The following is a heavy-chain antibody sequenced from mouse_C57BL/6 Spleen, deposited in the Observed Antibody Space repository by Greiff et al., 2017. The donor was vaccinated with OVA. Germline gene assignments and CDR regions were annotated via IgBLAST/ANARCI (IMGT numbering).Heavy chain of an antibody. CDR1: GFTFSSYG. Sequence: EVKLQESGGDLVKPGGSLKLSCAASGFTFSSYGMSWVRQTPDKRLEWVATISSGGSYTYYPDSVKGRFTISRDNAKNTLYLQMSSLKSEDTAMYYCARHPLYYGSSYDWYFDVWGTGTTVTVSS. D-gene: IGHD1-1*01. CDR2: ISSGGSYT. V-gene: IGHV5-6*01. J-gene: IGHJ1*03. CDR3: ARHPLYYGSSYDWYFDV.